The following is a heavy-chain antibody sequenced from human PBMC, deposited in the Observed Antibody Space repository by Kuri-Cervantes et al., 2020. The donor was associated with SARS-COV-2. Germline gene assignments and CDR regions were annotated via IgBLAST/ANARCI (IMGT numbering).Heavy chain of an antibody. CDR2: ISYDGSNK. CDR3: ARSPGDGDYDPFDY. J-gene: IGHJ4*02. Sequence: GESLKISYAASGFTFSSYAMHLVRQAPGKGLEWVAVISYDGSNKYYADSVKGRFTISRDNAKNSLYLQMNSLRAEDTAVYYCARSPGDGDYDPFDYWGQGTLVTVSS. D-gene: IGHD4-17*01. V-gene: IGHV3-30-3*01. CDR1: GFTFSSYA.